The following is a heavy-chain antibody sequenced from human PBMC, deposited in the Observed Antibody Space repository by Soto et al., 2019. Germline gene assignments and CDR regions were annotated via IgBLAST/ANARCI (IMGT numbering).Heavy chain of an antibody. CDR1: GYTFTSYD. V-gene: IGHV1-8*01. Sequence: GASVKVSCKASGYTFTSYDINWVRQATGQGLEWMGWMNPDSGNTGYAQKFQGRITMTRNTSISTAYMELSSLKSEDTAVYYCARGPYCRSTTCPYYLDIWGKGTTVTSP. J-gene: IGHJ6*03. D-gene: IGHD2-2*01. CDR3: ARGPYCRSTTCPYYLDI. CDR2: MNPDSGNT.